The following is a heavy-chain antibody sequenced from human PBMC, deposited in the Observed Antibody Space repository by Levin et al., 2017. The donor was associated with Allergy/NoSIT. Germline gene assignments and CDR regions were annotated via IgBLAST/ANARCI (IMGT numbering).Heavy chain of an antibody. Sequence: LSLTCAASGFTFSTYAMHWVRQAPGQGLECVSAINNKGDDTYYADSVKGRFTISRDNSRNTLYLQMGSLRPEDMAVYYCARENGGPFDFWGQGTLVTVSS. J-gene: IGHJ4*02. CDR1: GFTFSTYA. V-gene: IGHV3-64*02. D-gene: IGHD4-23*01. CDR3: ARENGGPFDF. CDR2: INNKGDDT.